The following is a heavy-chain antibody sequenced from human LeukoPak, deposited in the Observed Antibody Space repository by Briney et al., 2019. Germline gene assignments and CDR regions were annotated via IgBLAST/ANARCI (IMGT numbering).Heavy chain of an antibody. CDR2: IYYTGNT. CDR3: ARVYQSAEYYFDY. CDR1: GGSIDSYY. V-gene: IGHV4-59*13. D-gene: IGHD2-2*01. Sequence: SETLSLTCTVSGGSIDSYYWRWIRQPPGKGLEWIGYIYYTGNTEYHPSLKRRITISLDTSKNQLSLKLTSVTAADTAVYYCARVYQSAEYYFDYWGQGNLVSVSS. J-gene: IGHJ4*02.